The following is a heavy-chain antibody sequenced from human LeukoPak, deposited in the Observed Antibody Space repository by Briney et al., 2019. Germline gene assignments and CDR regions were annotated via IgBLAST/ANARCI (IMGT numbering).Heavy chain of an antibody. Sequence: GGSLRLSCAAAGFTFSGSWMSWVRQAPGKGLEWVATIKGDGSGKFYVDPVKGRFAISRDDAKSSLFLQMDSLRSEGTAVYYCTKNTHDYWGQGTLVTVSS. CDR1: GFTFSGSW. CDR2: IKGDGSGK. D-gene: IGHD1/OR15-1a*01. J-gene: IGHJ4*02. CDR3: TKNTHDY. V-gene: IGHV3-7*01.